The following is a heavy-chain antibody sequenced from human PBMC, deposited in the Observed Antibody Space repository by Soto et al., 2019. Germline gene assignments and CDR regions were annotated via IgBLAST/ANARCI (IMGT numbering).Heavy chain of an antibody. CDR3: ARLAVAGTFPYYGMDV. D-gene: IGHD6-19*01. CDR1: GYTFTSYG. J-gene: IGHJ6*02. CDR2: ISAYNGNT. V-gene: IGHV1-18*01. Sequence: QVQLVQSGAEVKKPGASVKVSCKASGYTFTSYGISWVRQAPGQGLEWMGWISAYNGNTNYAQKPQGRVTMTTDTSTSTAYMELRSLRSDDTAVYYCARLAVAGTFPYYGMDVWGQGTTVTVSS.